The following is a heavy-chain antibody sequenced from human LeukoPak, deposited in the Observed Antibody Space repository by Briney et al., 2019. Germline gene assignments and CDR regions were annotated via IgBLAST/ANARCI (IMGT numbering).Heavy chain of an antibody. V-gene: IGHV1-8*01. CDR3: ARGSGYYDFWSGYAAPLDYYYYYGMDV. J-gene: IGHJ6*02. Sequence: ASVKVSCKASGYTFTSYDINWVRQATGHGLEWMGWMNPNSGNTGYAQKFQGRVTMTRNNSISTAYMELSSLRSEDTAVYYCARGSGYYDFWSGYAAPLDYYYYYGMDVWGQGTTVTVSS. CDR1: GYTFTSYD. CDR2: MNPNSGNT. D-gene: IGHD3-3*01.